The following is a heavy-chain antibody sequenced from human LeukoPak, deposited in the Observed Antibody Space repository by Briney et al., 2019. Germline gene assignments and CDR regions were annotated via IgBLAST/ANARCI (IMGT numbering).Heavy chain of an antibody. CDR2: ISYDGSNK. CDR3: AKDFSSGYYPGYYFDY. D-gene: IGHD3-22*01. J-gene: IGHJ4*02. Sequence: GGSLRLSCAASGFTFSSYGMHWVRQAPGKGLEWVAVISYDGSNKYYADSVKGRFTISRDNSKNTLYLQMNSLRAEDTAVYYCAKDFSSGYYPGYYFDYWGQGTLVTVSS. CDR1: GFTFSSYG. V-gene: IGHV3-30*18.